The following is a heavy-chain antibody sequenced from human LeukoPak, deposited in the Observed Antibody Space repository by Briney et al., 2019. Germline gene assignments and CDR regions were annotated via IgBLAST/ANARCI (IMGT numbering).Heavy chain of an antibody. D-gene: IGHD3-10*01. Sequence: RASETLSLTCSVSDDSITMYYWTWIRQPPGKGLEWIGYVDHTGSTNFNPSLNGRVSISRDTTNNLFSLRLRSVTAADTAVYYCAKSNGYGLVDIWGQGTMVTVSS. CDR1: DDSITMYY. V-gene: IGHV4-59*01. J-gene: IGHJ3*02. CDR2: VDHTGST. CDR3: AKSNGYGLVDI.